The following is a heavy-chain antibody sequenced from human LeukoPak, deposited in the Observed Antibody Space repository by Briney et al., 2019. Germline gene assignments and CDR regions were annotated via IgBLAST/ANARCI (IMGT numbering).Heavy chain of an antibody. V-gene: IGHV3-21*01. CDR1: GFTFSSYS. Sequence: PGGSLRLSCAASGFTFSSYSMNWVRQAPGKGLEWVSSISSSSSYIHYADSVRGRFTISRDNAKNSLYLQMNSLRAEDTAVYYCARDMYYYGSGRYSDPLDYWGQGTLVTVSS. CDR2: ISSSSSYI. CDR3: ARDMYYYGSGRYSDPLDY. D-gene: IGHD3-10*01. J-gene: IGHJ4*02.